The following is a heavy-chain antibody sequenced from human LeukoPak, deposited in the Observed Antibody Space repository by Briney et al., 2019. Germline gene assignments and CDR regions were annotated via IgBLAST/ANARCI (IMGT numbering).Heavy chain of an antibody. CDR1: EYTFTGYY. CDR3: RTDRYGDYGDYIDY. J-gene: IGHJ4*02. CDR2: INPNSGGT. Sequence: GASVKVSCKASEYTFTGYYMHWVRQAPGQGLEWMGWINPNSGGTNYAQKFQGRVTMTRDTSISTAYMELSRLRSDDTAVYYCRTDRYGDYGDYIDYWGQGTLVTVSS. D-gene: IGHD4-17*01. V-gene: IGHV1-2*02.